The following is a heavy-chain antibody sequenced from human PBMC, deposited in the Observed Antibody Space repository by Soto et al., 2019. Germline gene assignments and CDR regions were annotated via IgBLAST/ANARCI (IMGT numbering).Heavy chain of an antibody. D-gene: IGHD2-21*01. CDR3: ARDLGAYCGGECSIYFDY. CDR2: TIPILGIT. Sequence: ASVKVSCKASGGTFSSHTISWVRLAPGQGLEWMGRTIPILGITNYAQNFQGRLTLTADKSTGTASMELSSLRSEDTAVYYCARDLGAYCGGECSIYFDYWGQGSLVTVSS. CDR1: GGTFSSHT. V-gene: IGHV1-69*04. J-gene: IGHJ4*02.